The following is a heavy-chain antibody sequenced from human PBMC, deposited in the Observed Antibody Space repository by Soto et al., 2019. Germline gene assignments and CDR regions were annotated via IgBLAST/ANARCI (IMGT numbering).Heavy chain of an antibody. D-gene: IGHD3-10*01. CDR1: GGSINSYW. CDR3: ARDIGSYAYREGY. J-gene: IGHJ4*02. Sequence: SETLSLTCSVSGGSINSYWWSWIRQPAGKGLEWIGRVYSSGTTDYNPSLNSRATLSVETSKNQFSLKLSSVTAADTAVYYCARDIGSYAYREGYWGQGIQVTVSS. V-gene: IGHV4-4*07. CDR2: VYSSGTT.